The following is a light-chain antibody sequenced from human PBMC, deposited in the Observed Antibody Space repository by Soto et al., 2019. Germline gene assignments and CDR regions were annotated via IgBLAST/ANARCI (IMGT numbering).Light chain of an antibody. V-gene: IGKV3-11*01. Sequence: ETVFTQSPTTLSLPPGQNAILSCRASQSVSNYLAWYQQKPGQAPRLLIYDASYRATGIPARFSGGGSGTDFTLSISSLEPEDFAVXXCQQRXDWLTGGGGTKVDIK. CDR1: QSVSNY. J-gene: IGKJ4*01. CDR2: DAS. CDR3: QQRXDWLT.